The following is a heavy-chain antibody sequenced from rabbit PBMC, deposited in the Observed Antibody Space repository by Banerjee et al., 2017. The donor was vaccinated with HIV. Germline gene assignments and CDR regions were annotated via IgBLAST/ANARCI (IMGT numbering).Heavy chain of an antibody. J-gene: IGHJ4*01. CDR3: ATDAAGDAGYVYGLNL. CDR1: GFSFSSSYW. Sequence: QEQLEESGGDLVKPEGSLTLTCTASGFSFSSSYWICWVRQAPGKGLEWIACTYTSSSNTWYASWAKGRFTISKTPSTTVTLQMTSLTAADTATYFCATDAAGDAGYVYGLNLWGQGTLVTVS. CDR2: TYTSSSNT. D-gene: IGHD6-1*01. V-gene: IGHV1S45*01.